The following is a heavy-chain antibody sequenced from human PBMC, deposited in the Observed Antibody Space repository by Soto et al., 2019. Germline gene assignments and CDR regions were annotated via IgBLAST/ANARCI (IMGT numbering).Heavy chain of an antibody. CDR2: ISYNGNDK. Sequence: QVQLVESGGGVVQPGRSLRLSCAASGFTFSSYGMHWVRQAPGKGLGWVAVISYNGNDKYHVDSVKGRFTITRDNSKNTLYLQMNSLRAEDTAVYYCAKDSGRGSADYYFDYWGQGPLVTVSS. CDR3: AKDSGRGSADYYFDY. V-gene: IGHV3-30*18. J-gene: IGHJ4*02. CDR1: GFTFSSYG. D-gene: IGHD3-10*01.